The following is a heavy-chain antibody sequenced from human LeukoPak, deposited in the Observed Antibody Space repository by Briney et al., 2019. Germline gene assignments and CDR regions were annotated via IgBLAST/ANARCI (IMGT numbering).Heavy chain of an antibody. D-gene: IGHD3-16*02. CDR1: GDSVSSNSAA. J-gene: IGHJ4*02. Sequence: SQTLSLTCAISGDSVSSNSAAWNWIRQSPSRGLEWLGRTYYRSKWYNDYAVSVKSRITINPDTSKNQFSLQLNSVTPEDTAVYYCARRRRFYDYIWGSYRSPYCFDYGGQGTLVTVSS. V-gene: IGHV6-1*01. CDR2: TYYRSKWYN. CDR3: ARRRRFYDYIWGSYRSPYCFDY.